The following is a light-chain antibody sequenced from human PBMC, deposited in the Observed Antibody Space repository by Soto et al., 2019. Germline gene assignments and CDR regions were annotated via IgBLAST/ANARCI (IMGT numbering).Light chain of an antibody. V-gene: IGLV7-43*01. CDR2: NTS. J-gene: IGLJ3*02. Sequence: QTVVTQEPSLTVSPGGTVTLTCASSTGAVTSGYYPNWFQQKPGQAPRALIYNTSKKQSWTPARFSGSLLGGKAALTLSGVQPEDEAEYYCLVFYGGAWVFGGGTKVTVL. CDR1: TGAVTSGYY. CDR3: LVFYGGAWV.